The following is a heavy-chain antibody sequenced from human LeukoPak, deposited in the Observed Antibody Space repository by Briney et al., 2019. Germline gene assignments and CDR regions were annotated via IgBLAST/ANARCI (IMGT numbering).Heavy chain of an antibody. D-gene: IGHD4-23*01. V-gene: IGHV3-30-3*01. Sequence: GGSLRLSCAASGFTFSIYAMHWVRQAPGKGLEWVAVISYEGINKYYADSVKCRFTISRDNSKNTLYLQMNSLRAEDTAVYYCAKDPSKGRWMRGELCDYWGQGTMVTVSS. J-gene: IGHJ4*02. CDR1: GFTFSIYA. CDR2: ISYEGINK. CDR3: AKDPSKGRWMRGELCDY.